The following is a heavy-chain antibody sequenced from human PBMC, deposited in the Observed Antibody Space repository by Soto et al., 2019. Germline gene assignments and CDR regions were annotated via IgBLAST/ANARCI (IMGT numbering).Heavy chain of an antibody. V-gene: IGHV1-8*01. CDR2: MNPNSGNT. CDR1: GYTFTSYD. Sequence: ASVKVSCKASGYTFTSYDINWVRQATGQGLEWMGWMNPNSGNTGYAQKFQGRVIMTRNTSISTAYMELSSLRSEDTAVYYCARGAQWLVPGDFDYWGQGTLVTVSS. J-gene: IGHJ4*02. CDR3: ARGAQWLVPGDFDY. D-gene: IGHD6-19*01.